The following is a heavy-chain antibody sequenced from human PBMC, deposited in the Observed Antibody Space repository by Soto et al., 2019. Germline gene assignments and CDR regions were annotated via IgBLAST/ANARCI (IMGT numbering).Heavy chain of an antibody. CDR1: GGSISSGGYS. D-gene: IGHD3-22*01. V-gene: IGHV4-30-2*01. CDR3: TSYYYDSSGYYYFDY. Sequence: QLQLQESGSGLVKPSQTLSLTCAVSGGSISSGGYSWSWIRQPPGKGLEWIGYIYHSGSTYYNPSLKSRVTISVDRSKNQFSLKLSSVTAADTAVYYCTSYYYDSSGYYYFDYCGQGTLVTVSS. CDR2: IYHSGST. J-gene: IGHJ4*02.